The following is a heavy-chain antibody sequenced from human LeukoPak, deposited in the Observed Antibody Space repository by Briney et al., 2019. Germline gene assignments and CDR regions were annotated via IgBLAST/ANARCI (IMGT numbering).Heavy chain of an antibody. J-gene: IGHJ4*02. Sequence: APVKVSCKASGGTFSSYAISWVRQAPGQGLEWMGGIIPIFGTANYAQKFQGRATITADESTSTAYMELSSLRSEDTAVYYCARGGRYYDSSGPVNYWGQGTLVTVSS. CDR2: IIPIFGTA. V-gene: IGHV1-69*13. CDR1: GGTFSSYA. CDR3: ARGGRYYDSSGPVNY. D-gene: IGHD3-22*01.